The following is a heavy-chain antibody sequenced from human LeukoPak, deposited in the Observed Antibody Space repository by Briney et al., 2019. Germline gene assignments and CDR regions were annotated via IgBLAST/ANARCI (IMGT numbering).Heavy chain of an antibody. J-gene: IGHJ4*02. D-gene: IGHD3-10*01. CDR2: ISGSGDST. Sequence: PGGSLRLSCAASGXTFSSYAMSWVRQAPGKGLEWVSGISGSGDSTYYADSVKGRFTISRDNAKNTLYLQMNSLRAEDTAVYYCARLFYGSGSSKYYFDYWGLGTLVTVSS. CDR1: GXTFSSYA. V-gene: IGHV3-23*01. CDR3: ARLFYGSGSSKYYFDY.